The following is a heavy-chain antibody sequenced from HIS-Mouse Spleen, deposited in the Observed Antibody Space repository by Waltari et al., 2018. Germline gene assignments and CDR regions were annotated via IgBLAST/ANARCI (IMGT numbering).Heavy chain of an antibody. J-gene: IGHJ5*02. D-gene: IGHD6-13*01. Sequence: QLQLQESGPGLVKPSETLSLTCTVSGGSISSSSYYWGWIRQPPGKGLEWIGSIYYSGSTYYNPSLKSRVTRSVDTSKNQFSLKLSSVTAADTAVYYCARDLGIAAAGTAFDPWGQGTLVTVSS. CDR1: GGSISSSSYY. V-gene: IGHV4-39*07. CDR2: IYYSGST. CDR3: ARDLGIAAAGTAFDP.